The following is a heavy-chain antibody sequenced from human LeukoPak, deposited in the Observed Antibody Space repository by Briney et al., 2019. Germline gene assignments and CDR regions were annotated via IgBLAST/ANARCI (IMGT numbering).Heavy chain of an antibody. D-gene: IGHD3-22*01. CDR2: INDSGST. CDR1: GGSFSGYY. CDR3: ARGLPFNYYDSSGLGRNWFDP. V-gene: IGHV4-34*01. J-gene: IGHJ5*02. Sequence: PSETLSLTCAVYGGSFSGYYWSWIRQPPGKGLEWIGEINDSGSTNYNPSLKGRVTISVDTSKNQFSLKLSSVTAADTAVYYCARGLPFNYYDSSGLGRNWFDPWGQGTLVTVSS.